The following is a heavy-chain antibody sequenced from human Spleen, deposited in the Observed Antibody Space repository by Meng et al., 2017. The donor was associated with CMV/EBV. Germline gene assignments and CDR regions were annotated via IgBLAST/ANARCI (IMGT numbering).Heavy chain of an antibody. J-gene: IGHJ6*02. Sequence: GESLKISCAASGFAFSSYSMNWVRQAPGKGLEWVSSISSSSSYIYYADSVKGRFTISRDNAKNSLYLQMNSLRAEDTAVYYCARLVPAADYYYYYGMDVWGQGTTVTVSS. D-gene: IGHD2-2*01. CDR2: ISSSSSYI. CDR3: ARLVPAADYYYYYGMDV. CDR1: GFAFSSYS. V-gene: IGHV3-21*01.